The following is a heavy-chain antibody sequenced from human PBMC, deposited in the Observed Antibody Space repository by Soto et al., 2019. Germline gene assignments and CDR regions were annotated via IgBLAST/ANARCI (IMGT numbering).Heavy chain of an antibody. CDR1: GYTFTNYG. V-gene: IGHV1-18*04. Sequence: QLQLVQSGAEVKKPGASVKVSCKASGYTFTNYGVTWVRQAPGQGLECMGWISPHNGNTNYPQKFQGRVTMTTDTSTSTAYMELRSLRSDDTAVYYCARGSFGYYSYFGLDVWGQGTTVTVSS. CDR3: ARGSFGYYSYFGLDV. J-gene: IGHJ6*02. CDR2: ISPHNGNT. D-gene: IGHD5-18*01.